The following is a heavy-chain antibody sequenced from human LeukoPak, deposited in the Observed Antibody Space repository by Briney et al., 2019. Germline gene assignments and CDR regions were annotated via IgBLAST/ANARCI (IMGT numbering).Heavy chain of an antibody. CDR3: ARDDVVVPAYDYYYYMDV. D-gene: IGHD2-2*01. CDR1: GFTFSSYS. Sequence: GGSLRLSCAASGFTFSSYSMNWVRQAPGKGLEWVSYISSSSSTIYYADSVKGRFTISRDNAKNSPYLQMNSLRAEDTAVYYCARDDVVVPAYDYYYYMDVWGKGATVTVSS. CDR2: ISSSSSTI. V-gene: IGHV3-48*01. J-gene: IGHJ6*03.